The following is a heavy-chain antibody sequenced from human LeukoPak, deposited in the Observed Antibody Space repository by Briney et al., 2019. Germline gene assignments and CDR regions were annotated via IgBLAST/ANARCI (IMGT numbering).Heavy chain of an antibody. CDR1: GFTFSSYG. CDR2: IWYDGSNK. V-gene: IGHV3-33*03. J-gene: IGHJ5*02. Sequence: GRSLRLSCAASGFTFSSYGMHWVRQAPGKGLEWVAVIWYDGSNKCYADSVNGRFTISRDNSKNTLYLQMNSLRAEDTAVYYCASTGTPTPWGQGTLVTVSP. CDR3: ASTGTPTP.